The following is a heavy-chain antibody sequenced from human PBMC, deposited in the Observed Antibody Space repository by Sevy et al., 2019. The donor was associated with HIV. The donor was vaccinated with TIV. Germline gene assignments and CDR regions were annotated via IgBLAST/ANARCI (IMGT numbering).Heavy chain of an antibody. CDR3: AGYYFDSSGSSPLYSYGMDV. V-gene: IGHV1-69*13. Sequence: ASVKVSCKASGGTFSNYAISWVRQAPGRGLEWMGVFIPMFDTADYAPKFQGKVTLTADGSTTTAYMELSSLRSDDTAEYYCAGYYFDSSGSSPLYSYGMDVWGQGTTVTVSS. CDR1: GGTFSNYA. CDR2: FIPMFDTA. D-gene: IGHD3-22*01. J-gene: IGHJ6*02.